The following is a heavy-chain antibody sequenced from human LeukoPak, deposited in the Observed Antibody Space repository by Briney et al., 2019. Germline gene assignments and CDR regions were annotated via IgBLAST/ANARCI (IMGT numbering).Heavy chain of an antibody. V-gene: IGHV1-18*01. CDR2: ISAYNGNT. Sequence: ASVKVSCKASGYTFTSYGISWVRQAPGQGLEWMGWISAYNGNTNYAQKLQGRVTMTTDTSTSTAYMELRSLRSDDTAVYYCARSIRGDVVVLKRKSLNYFDYWGQGTLVTVSS. CDR3: ARSIRGDVVVLKRKSLNYFDY. J-gene: IGHJ4*02. CDR1: GYTFTSYG. D-gene: IGHD2-2*01.